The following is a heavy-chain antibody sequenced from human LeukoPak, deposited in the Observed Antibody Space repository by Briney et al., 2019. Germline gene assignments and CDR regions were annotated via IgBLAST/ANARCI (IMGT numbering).Heavy chain of an antibody. D-gene: IGHD4-17*01. CDR3: ATTVTTYGWFDP. J-gene: IGHJ5*02. CDR2: INHSGST. Sequence: SETLSLTCAVYGGSFSGYYWSWIRQPPGKGLEWIGEINHSGSTNYNPSLKSRVTISVDTSKNQFSLKLSSVTAADTAVYHCATTVTTYGWFDPWGQGTLVTVSS. CDR1: GGSFSGYY. V-gene: IGHV4-34*01.